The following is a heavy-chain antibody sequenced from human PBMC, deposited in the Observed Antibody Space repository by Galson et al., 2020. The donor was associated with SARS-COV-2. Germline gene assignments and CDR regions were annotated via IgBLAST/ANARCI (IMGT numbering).Heavy chain of an antibody. V-gene: IGHV4-61*02. CDR1: GCSISSGSYY. CDR2: IHTSGST. J-gene: IGHJ3*02. Sequence: SQTLSLTCTVSGCSISSGSYYWSWIRQPAGKGLEWIGRIHTSGSTDYNSSLKSRVTISVDTSKNQFSLKLTSVTAADTAVYYCARWTGDTAFDIWGQGTMVTVSS. CDR3: ARWTGDTAFDI. D-gene: IGHD7-27*01.